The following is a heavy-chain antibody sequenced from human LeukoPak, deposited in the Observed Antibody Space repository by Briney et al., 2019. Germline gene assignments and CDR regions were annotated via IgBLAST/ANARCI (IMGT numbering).Heavy chain of an antibody. D-gene: IGHD3-9*01. V-gene: IGHV4-39*01. CDR2: IYYSGST. CDR3: ASLLTYFDY. J-gene: IGHJ4*02. CDR1: GGSISSLY. Sequence: SETLSLTCSVSGGSISSLYWSWIRQPPGKGLEWIASIYYSGSTYYSPSLKSRVTISVDTSKNQFSLKMSSVIAADTAVYYCASLLTYFDYWGQGTLVTVSS.